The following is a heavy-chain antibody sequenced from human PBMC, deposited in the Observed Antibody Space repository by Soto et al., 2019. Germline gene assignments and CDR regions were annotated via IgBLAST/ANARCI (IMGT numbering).Heavy chain of an antibody. V-gene: IGHV3-15*07. CDR3: TTDVVVVITPHDY. CDR1: GFTFSNAW. J-gene: IGHJ4*02. Sequence: PGGSLRLSCAASGFTFSNAWMNWVRQAPGKGLEWVGRIKSKTDGGTTDDAAAVKGKFTISRDDSKHTLYLQMNSLKTEDTAVYYCTTDVVVVITPHDYWGQGTLVTVSS. CDR2: IKSKTDGGTT. D-gene: IGHD3-22*01.